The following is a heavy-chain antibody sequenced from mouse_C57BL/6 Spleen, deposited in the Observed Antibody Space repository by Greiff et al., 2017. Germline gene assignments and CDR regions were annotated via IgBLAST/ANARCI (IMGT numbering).Heavy chain of an antibody. V-gene: IGHV1-82*01. Sequence: QVQLQQSGPELVKPGASVKISCKASGYAFSSSWMNWVKQRPGKGLEWIGRIYPGDGDTNYNGKFKGKATLTADKSSSTAYMQLSSLTSEDSAVYFCARPYGSSPNYAMDYWGQGTSVTVSS. CDR1: GYAFSSSW. CDR3: ARPYGSSPNYAMDY. J-gene: IGHJ4*01. CDR2: IYPGDGDT. D-gene: IGHD1-1*01.